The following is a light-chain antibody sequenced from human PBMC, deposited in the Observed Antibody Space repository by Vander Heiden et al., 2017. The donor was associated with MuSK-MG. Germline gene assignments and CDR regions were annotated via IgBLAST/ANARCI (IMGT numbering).Light chain of an antibody. J-gene: IGKJ1*01. V-gene: IGKV3-11*01. Sequence: IVLTQSPATLSFSPGERATLSCRASQSVSSYLAWYQQKPGQAPRLLIYDASNSATGIPARFSGSGSGTDFTLTISSLEPEDFAVYYCQQRSNWPPTFGQGTKVEIK. CDR1: QSVSSY. CDR3: QQRSNWPPT. CDR2: DAS.